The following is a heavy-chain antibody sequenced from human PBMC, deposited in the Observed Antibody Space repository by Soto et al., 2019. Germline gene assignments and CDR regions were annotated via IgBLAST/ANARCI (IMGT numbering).Heavy chain of an antibody. CDR1: GFSLSTSGVG. V-gene: IGHV2-5*02. D-gene: IGHD2-15*01. CDR2: IYWDDDK. Sequence: QITLKESGPTLVKPTQTLTLTCTFSGFSLSTSGVGVAWIRQPPGKALEWLALIYWDDDKRYRPSLESRLTITKATSKTQVVLTMTTMASVDTATYYCAYLPCSGGSCYWFSFSGMDVWGPGTTVTVSS. CDR3: AYLPCSGGSCYWFSFSGMDV. J-gene: IGHJ6*02.